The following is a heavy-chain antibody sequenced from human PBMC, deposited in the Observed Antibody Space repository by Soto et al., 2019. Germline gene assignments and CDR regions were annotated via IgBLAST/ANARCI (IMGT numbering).Heavy chain of an antibody. CDR1: GFRFSDYS. J-gene: IGHJ4*02. V-gene: IGHV3-48*01. D-gene: IGHD3-3*01. Sequence: QPGGSLRLSCAASGFRFSDYSMNWVRQAPGRGLEWVSYISSSSFTIHYADSVEGRFAISRDNAKNSLYLQMNSLRVEDTAVYYCARDYNDFGSGHFDYWGQGA. CDR2: ISSSSFTI. CDR3: ARDYNDFGSGHFDY.